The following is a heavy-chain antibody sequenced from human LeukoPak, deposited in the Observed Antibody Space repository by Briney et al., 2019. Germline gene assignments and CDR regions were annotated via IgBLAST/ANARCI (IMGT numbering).Heavy chain of an antibody. CDR3: ARDPPMYYYDEPGSRDAFDI. Sequence: HTGGSLRLSCAASGFTFSDYGMHWVRQAPGRGLEWVANIWYDGSNKYYGESVKGRFTISRDNSKNTLHLQMNSLRAEDTAVYYCARDPPMYYYDEPGSRDAFDIWGQGTMVTVSS. CDR1: GFTFSDYG. D-gene: IGHD3-22*01. V-gene: IGHV3-33*01. CDR2: IWYDGSNK. J-gene: IGHJ3*02.